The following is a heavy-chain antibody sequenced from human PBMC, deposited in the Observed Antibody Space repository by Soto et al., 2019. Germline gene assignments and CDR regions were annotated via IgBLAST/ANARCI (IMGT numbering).Heavy chain of an antibody. D-gene: IGHD4-17*01. CDR3: AGTVGGFPNWCDP. V-gene: IGHV1-69*13. J-gene: IGHJ5*02. CDR2: IIPIFGTA. CDR1: GGTFSSYA. Sequence: VKVSCKASGGTFSSYAISWVRQAPGQGLEWMGGIIPIFGTANYAQKFQGRVTITADESTSTAYMELSSLRSEDTAVYYCAGTVGGFPNWCDPWVQGALVTVSS.